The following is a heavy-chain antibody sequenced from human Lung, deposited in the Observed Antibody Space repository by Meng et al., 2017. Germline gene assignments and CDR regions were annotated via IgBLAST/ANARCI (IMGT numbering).Heavy chain of an antibody. CDR1: GFTFSRYA. CDR3: AKKGWLYWGSGDDY. J-gene: IGHJ4*02. Sequence: HRVGSGGGVVQPGGSLRLSCAASGFTFSRYAMSWVRQAPGKGLEWVSAISGSGSSPYYADSVKGRFTISRDNSKNTLYLQMNSLRAEDTAVYYCAKKGWLYWGSGDDYWGQGTLVTVSS. V-gene: IGHV3-23*04. D-gene: IGHD7-27*01. CDR2: ISGSGSSP.